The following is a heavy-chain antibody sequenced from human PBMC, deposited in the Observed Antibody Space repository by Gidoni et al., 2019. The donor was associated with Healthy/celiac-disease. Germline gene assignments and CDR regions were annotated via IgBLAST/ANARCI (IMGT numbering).Heavy chain of an antibody. CDR2: ISSSSSYM. D-gene: IGHD2-8*02. V-gene: IGHV3-21*01. CDR3: ARGLVGDSGAFDI. Sequence: EVQLVESGGGLVKPGGSLRLSCAASGFTFSSYSMNWVRQAPGKGLEWVSSISSSSSYMYYADSVKGRFTISRDNAKNSLYLQMNSLRAEDTAVYYCARGLVGDSGAFDIWGQGTMVTVSS. CDR1: GFTFSSYS. J-gene: IGHJ3*02.